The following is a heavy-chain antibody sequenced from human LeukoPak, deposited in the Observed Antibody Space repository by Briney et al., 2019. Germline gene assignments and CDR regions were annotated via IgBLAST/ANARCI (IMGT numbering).Heavy chain of an antibody. CDR2: IYHSGST. Sequence: SQTLSLTCTVSGGSISSGGYYWSWIRQPPGKGLEWIGYIYHSGSTYYNPALKSRVTISVDTSKNQFSLKLSSVTAADTAVYYCASGHGIFFDYWGQGTLVTVSS. J-gene: IGHJ4*02. CDR3: ASGHGIFFDY. CDR1: GGSISSGGYY. V-gene: IGHV4-30-2*01. D-gene: IGHD3-10*01.